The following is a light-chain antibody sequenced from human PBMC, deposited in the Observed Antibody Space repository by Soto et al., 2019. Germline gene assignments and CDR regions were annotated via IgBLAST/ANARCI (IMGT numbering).Light chain of an antibody. V-gene: IGLV2-23*01. CDR2: EGF. Sequence: QSALTQPASVSGSPGQSITISCTGTSSDFGSNYLVSWYQQHPGKAPKLIIYEGFERPSGISDRFSGSKSGNTASLTISGLQAEDEADYYCCSYAGRVFGGGTKLTVL. CDR1: SSDFGSNYL. J-gene: IGLJ3*02. CDR3: CSYAGRV.